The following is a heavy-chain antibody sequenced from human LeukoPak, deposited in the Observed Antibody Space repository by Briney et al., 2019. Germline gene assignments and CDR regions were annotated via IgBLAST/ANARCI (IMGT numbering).Heavy chain of an antibody. CDR3: ARDRAVAAFDY. J-gene: IGHJ4*02. D-gene: IGHD6-19*01. V-gene: IGHV3-66*01. CDR1: GFTVSSNY. CDR2: IYSGGST. Sequence: PGRSLRLSCAASGFTVSSNYMSWVRQAPGKGLEWVSVIYSGGSTYYADSVKGRFTISRDNSKNTLYLQMNSLRAEDTAVYYCARDRAVAAFDYWGQGTLVTVSS.